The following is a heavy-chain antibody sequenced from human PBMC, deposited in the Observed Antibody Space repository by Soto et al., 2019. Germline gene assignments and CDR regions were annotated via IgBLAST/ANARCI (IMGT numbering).Heavy chain of an antibody. D-gene: IGHD3-9*01. CDR2: ISGSGGST. CDR1: GFTFSSYS. CDR3: AKAGWSHVRWFDP. V-gene: IGHV3-23*01. Sequence: PGGSLRLSCAASGFTFSSYSMNWVRQAPGKGLEWVSAISGSGGSTYYADSVKGRFTISRDNSKNTLYLQMNSLRAEDTAVYYCAKAGWSHVRWFDPWGQGTLVTVSS. J-gene: IGHJ5*02.